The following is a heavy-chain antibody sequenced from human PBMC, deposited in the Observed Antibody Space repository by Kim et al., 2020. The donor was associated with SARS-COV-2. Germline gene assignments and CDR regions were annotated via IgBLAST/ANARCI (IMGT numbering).Heavy chain of an antibody. CDR3: ARRNNGGFTMVRGTNWFDP. CDR1: GGSISSSSYY. D-gene: IGHD3-10*01. V-gene: IGHV4-39*01. Sequence: SETLSLTCTVSGGSISSSSYYWGWLRQPPGKGREWIGSNYYSGRTYYNPSLKSRVTISVNTTKNQFSLKLSSVTAADTALYYCARRNNGGFTMVRGTNWFDPWGQGTLVTVS. CDR2: NYYSGRT. J-gene: IGHJ5*02.